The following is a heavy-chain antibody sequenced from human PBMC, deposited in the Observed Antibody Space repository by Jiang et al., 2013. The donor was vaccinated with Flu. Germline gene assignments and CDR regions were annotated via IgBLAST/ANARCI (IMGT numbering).Heavy chain of an antibody. D-gene: IGHD5-18*01. Sequence: GSGLVKPSETLSLTCTVSGGSISSYYWSWIRQPPGKGLEWIGYIYYSGSTNYNPSLKSRVTISADTSKNQFSLKLSSVTAADTAVYYCARGGFHDTAMVVDDAFDIWGQGTMVTVSS. J-gene: IGHJ3*02. V-gene: IGHV4-59*01. CDR2: IYYSGST. CDR1: GGSISSYY. CDR3: ARGGFHDTAMVVDDAFDI.